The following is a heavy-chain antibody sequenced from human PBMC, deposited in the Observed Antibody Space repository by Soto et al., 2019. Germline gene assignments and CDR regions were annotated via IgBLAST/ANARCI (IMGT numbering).Heavy chain of an antibody. D-gene: IGHD3-10*01. CDR3: ARGEAYLRAVTCYDPGMDG. CDR2: MNHDGIT. Sequence: QVQLRQWGAGLLKPSETLSLTCGVYGGSFTGYYWTWIRQPPGERLAWIGEMNHDGITNYKPSLKSRVAITLDTSKNQFSLRLTSVTAADTAVYFRARGEAYLRAVTCYDPGMDGWGQGTTVTVSS. J-gene: IGHJ6*02. V-gene: IGHV4-34*01. CDR1: GGSFTGYY.